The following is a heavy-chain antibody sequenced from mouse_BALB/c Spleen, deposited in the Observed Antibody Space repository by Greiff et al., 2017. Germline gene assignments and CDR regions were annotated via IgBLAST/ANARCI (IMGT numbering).Heavy chain of an antibody. Sequence: QVQLQQSGAELVRPGSSVKISCKASGYAFSSYWMNWVKQRPGQGLEWIGQIYPGDGDTNYNGKFKGKATLTADKSSSTAYMQLSSLTSEDSAVYFCARGGAYYGNSYYFDYWGQGTTLTVSS. J-gene: IGHJ2*01. D-gene: IGHD2-10*01. V-gene: IGHV1-80*01. CDR1: GYAFSSYW. CDR3: ARGGAYYGNSYYFDY. CDR2: IYPGDGDT.